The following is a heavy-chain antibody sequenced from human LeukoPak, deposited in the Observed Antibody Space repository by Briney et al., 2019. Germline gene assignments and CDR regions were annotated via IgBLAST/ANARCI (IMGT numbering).Heavy chain of an antibody. V-gene: IGHV3-49*03. D-gene: IGHD1-7*01. J-gene: IGHJ5*02. CDR2: IRSKAYGGTT. CDR3: TRWYNWNYQAWFDP. CDR1: GFTFSTYA. Sequence: GESLRLSCAASGFTFSTYAMSWFRQAPGKGLEWVGFIRSKAYGGTTEYAASVKGRFTISRDDSKSIAYLQMNSLKTEDTAVYYCTRWYNWNYQAWFDPWGQGTLVTVSS.